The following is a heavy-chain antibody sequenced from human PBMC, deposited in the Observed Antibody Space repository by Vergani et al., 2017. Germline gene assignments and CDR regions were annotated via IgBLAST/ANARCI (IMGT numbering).Heavy chain of an antibody. CDR1: GYTFTDHY. Sequence: EVQLVQSGAEVKKPGATMKISCKVSGYTFTDHYMHWVKQAPGKGLEWMGLVDPEDGETIYAEKFKGRVTIAADTSTDTAHLELSSLRSEDTAVYYCARGGSVTMIADALGSGSGGYWGQGTLVTVSS. CDR3: ARGGSVTMIADALGSGSGGY. CDR2: VDPEDGET. J-gene: IGHJ4*02. V-gene: IGHV1-69-2*01. D-gene: IGHD3-22*01.